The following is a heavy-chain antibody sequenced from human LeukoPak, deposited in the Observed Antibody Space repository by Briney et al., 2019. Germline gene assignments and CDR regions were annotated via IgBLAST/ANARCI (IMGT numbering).Heavy chain of an antibody. J-gene: IGHJ5*02. D-gene: IGHD6-13*01. V-gene: IGHV1-18*01. Sequence: ASVKVPCKASGYTFTSYGISWVRQAPGQGLEWMGWISAYNGNTNYAQKLQGRVTMTTDTSTSTAYMELRSLRSDDTAVYYCARGARQQLVYWFDPWGQGTLVTVSS. CDR1: GYTFTSYG. CDR3: ARGARQQLVYWFDP. CDR2: ISAYNGNT.